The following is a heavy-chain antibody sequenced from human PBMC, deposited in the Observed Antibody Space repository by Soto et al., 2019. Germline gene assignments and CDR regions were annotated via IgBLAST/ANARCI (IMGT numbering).Heavy chain of an antibody. D-gene: IGHD6-13*01. CDR3: AKAPSSSSWPRFHFDY. CDR2: IRSNGGST. CDR1: VFTFKMYT. J-gene: IGHJ4*02. Sequence: HPGGSLRLACSGSVFTFKMYTIHWVRQAPGKGLEYVSAIRSNGGSTYYADSVKGRFTISRDNSKNTVYLQMSSLTADDTAVYYCAKAPSSSSWPRFHFDYWGQGTLVTVSS. V-gene: IGHV3-64D*06.